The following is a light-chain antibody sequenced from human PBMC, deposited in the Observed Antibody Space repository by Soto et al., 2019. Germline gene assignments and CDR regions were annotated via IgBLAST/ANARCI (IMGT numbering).Light chain of an antibody. CDR2: GAS. V-gene: IGKV3-20*01. CDR3: QQYGSSPLTGT. J-gene: IGKJ1*01. Sequence: LKLTPWDLRLLGEESSTLSCRARQSVSSSYLAWYQQKPGQATRLLIYGASSRATGIPDRFSGSGSGTDFTLTISRLEPKAVAVYYRQQYGSSPLTGTCGEGTQVDIK. CDR1: QSVSSSY.